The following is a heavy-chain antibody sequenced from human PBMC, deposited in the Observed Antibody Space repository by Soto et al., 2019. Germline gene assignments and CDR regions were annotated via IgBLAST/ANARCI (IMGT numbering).Heavy chain of an antibody. V-gene: IGHV1-8*01. CDR1: GYTFTSYD. J-gene: IGHJ3*02. Sequence: ASVKVSCKASGYTFTSYDINWVRQATGKGLEWMGWMNPNSGNTGYAQKFQGRVTMTRKTSISTAYMELSSLRSEDTAVYYCAMNLRATGAFDIWGQGTMVTVSS. D-gene: IGHD5-12*01. CDR2: MNPNSGNT. CDR3: AMNLRATGAFDI.